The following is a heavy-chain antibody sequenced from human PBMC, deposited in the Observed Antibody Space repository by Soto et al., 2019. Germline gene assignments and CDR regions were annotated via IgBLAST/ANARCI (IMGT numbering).Heavy chain of an antibody. V-gene: IGHV1-69*13. CDR3: ARDDNSGFFIGYYGLDV. D-gene: IGHD6-19*01. CDR2: IIPVYDTA. Sequence: AASVKVSCKASGGTFSNFAISWVRQAPGQGLEWVGAIIPVYDTAKYAQKFQDRLTITADESTSTAYMELRSLRSEDTAVYYCARDDNSGFFIGYYGLDVWGQGTTVTVSS. J-gene: IGHJ6*02. CDR1: GGTFSNFA.